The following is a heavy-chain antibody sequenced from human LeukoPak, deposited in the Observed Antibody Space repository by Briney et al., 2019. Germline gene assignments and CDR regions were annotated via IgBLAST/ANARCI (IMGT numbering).Heavy chain of an antibody. J-gene: IGHJ5*02. D-gene: IGHD3-22*01. Sequence: SETLSLTCAVYGGSFSGYYWSWIRQPPGKGLEWIGEINHSGSTNYNPSLKSRVTTSVGTSKNQFSLKLSSVTAADTAMYYCARGTTMIVVAYPRWFDPWGQGTLVTVSS. CDR2: INHSGST. V-gene: IGHV4-34*01. CDR3: ARGTTMIVVAYPRWFDP. CDR1: GGSFSGYY.